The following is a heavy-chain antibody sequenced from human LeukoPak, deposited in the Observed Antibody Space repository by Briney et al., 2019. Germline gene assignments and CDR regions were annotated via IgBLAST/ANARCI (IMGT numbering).Heavy chain of an antibody. CDR3: AKVISSSWYYFDY. CDR2: ISWNSGSI. V-gene: IGHV3-9*01. CDR1: GFTFDDYA. Sequence: GGSLRLSCAASGFTFDDYAMHWVRQAPGKGLEWVSGISWNSGSIGYADSVKGRFTISRDNAKNSLYLQMNSLRAEDTALYCCAKVISSSWYYFDYWGQGTLVTVSS. D-gene: IGHD6-13*01. J-gene: IGHJ4*02.